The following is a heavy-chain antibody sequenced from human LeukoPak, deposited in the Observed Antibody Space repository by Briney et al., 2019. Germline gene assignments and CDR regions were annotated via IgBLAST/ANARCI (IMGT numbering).Heavy chain of an antibody. Sequence: GGSLRLSCAASGFTVSSNYMSWVRQAPGKGLEWVSVIYSGGSTYYADSVKGRFTISRDNSKNTLYLQMNSLRAEDTAVYYCARESWVYNSSWYYFDYWGQGTLVTVSS. V-gene: IGHV3-66*01. CDR2: IYSGGST. CDR3: ARESWVYNSSWYYFDY. D-gene: IGHD6-13*01. J-gene: IGHJ4*02. CDR1: GFTVSSNY.